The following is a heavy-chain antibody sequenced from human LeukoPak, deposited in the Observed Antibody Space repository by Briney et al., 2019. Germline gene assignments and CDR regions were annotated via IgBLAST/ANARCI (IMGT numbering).Heavy chain of an antibody. CDR2: IKSKTDGGTT. CDR3: TAPRITMVRGTSGY. J-gene: IGHJ4*02. Sequence: GGSLRLSCAASGFTFSNSDMNWVHQAPGKGLEWVGRIKSKTDGGTTDYAAPVKGRFTISRDDSKNTLYLQMNSLKTEDTAVYYCTAPRITMVRGTSGYWGQGTLVTVSS. V-gene: IGHV3-15*01. CDR1: GFTFSNSD. D-gene: IGHD3-10*01.